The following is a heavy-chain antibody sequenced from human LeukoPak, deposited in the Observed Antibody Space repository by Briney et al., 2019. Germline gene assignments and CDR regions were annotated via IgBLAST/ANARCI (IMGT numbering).Heavy chain of an antibody. CDR1: GFMFSSSG. Sequence: PGRSLRLSCAASGFMFSSSGMHWVRQAPGKGLEWVAFIRYDGSNKYYADSVKGRFTISRDNSKNTMSLQMNSLRAEDTAVYYCAKRGYGSSWNFNSWGQGTLVTVSS. CDR3: AKRGYGSSWNFNS. CDR2: IRYDGSNK. J-gene: IGHJ4*02. D-gene: IGHD6-13*01. V-gene: IGHV3-30*02.